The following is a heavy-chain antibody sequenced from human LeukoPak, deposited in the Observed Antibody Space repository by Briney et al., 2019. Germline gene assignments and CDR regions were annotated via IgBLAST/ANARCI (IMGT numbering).Heavy chain of an antibody. CDR3: AKDQKYYYDSNVLDY. CDR1: GFTLSNYA. CDR2: ITGSGALT. V-gene: IGHV3-23*01. Sequence: GGSLRLSCAASGFTLSNYAMTWVRQAPGKGLEWVPSITGSGALTYYADSVKGRFAISRDNSKNSLYLQMNSLKTEDTALYFCAKDQKYYYDSNVLDYWGQGTLVTVSS. J-gene: IGHJ4*02. D-gene: IGHD3-22*01.